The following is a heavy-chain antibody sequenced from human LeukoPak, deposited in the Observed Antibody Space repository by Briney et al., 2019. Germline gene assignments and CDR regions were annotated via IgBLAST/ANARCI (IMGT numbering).Heavy chain of an antibody. V-gene: IGHV3-30*02. Sequence: GGSLRLSCAASGFTVSSNYMSWVRQAPGKGLEWVAFIRYDGSNKYYADSVKGRFTISRDNSKNTLYLQMNSLRAEDTAVYYCAREGPVDYWGQGTLVTVSS. J-gene: IGHJ4*02. CDR3: AREGPVDY. CDR2: IRYDGSNK. CDR1: GFTVSSNY.